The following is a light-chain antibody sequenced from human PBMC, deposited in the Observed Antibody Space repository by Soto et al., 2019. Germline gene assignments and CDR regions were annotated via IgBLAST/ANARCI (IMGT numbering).Light chain of an antibody. Sequence: EIVMTQSPATLSVSPGERATLSCRASQSVSSKLAWYQQKPGQAPRLLIYGASTRATGIPARFSGSGSGTDFTLTISSLQSEDFAVYYCQQYNNWPPLTFGGGTKVDNK. CDR1: QSVSSK. J-gene: IGKJ4*01. V-gene: IGKV3-15*01. CDR3: QQYNNWPPLT. CDR2: GAS.